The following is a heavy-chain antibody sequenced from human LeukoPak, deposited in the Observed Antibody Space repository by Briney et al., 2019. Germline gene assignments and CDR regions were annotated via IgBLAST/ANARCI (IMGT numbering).Heavy chain of an antibody. CDR3: ARAIWSGYHYYMDV. J-gene: IGHJ6*03. CDR2: IYYSGST. CDR1: GGSISSSSYY. D-gene: IGHD3-3*01. V-gene: IGHV4-39*07. Sequence: SETLSLTCTVSGGSISSSSYYWGWIRQPPGKGLEWIGSIYYSGSTYYNPSLKSRVTISVDTSKNQFSLKLSSVTAADTAVYYCARAIWSGYHYYMDVWGKGTTVTVSS.